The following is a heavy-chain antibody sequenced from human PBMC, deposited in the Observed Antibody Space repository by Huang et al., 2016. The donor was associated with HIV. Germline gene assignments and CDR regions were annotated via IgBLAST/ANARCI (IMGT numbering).Heavy chain of an antibody. CDR3: ATEGLWGEGNTLDY. Sequence: QVQLTQSGAEVKKTGASVKVSCKISGDTLTESSMHWVRQAPGKGLEWMGSFNPEDGGRVYAQRFQGRVTMTEDTTTDTAYLERSSLRSEDTAVYYCATEGLWGEGNTLDYWGQGTLVTVSS. D-gene: IGHD3-10*01. J-gene: IGHJ4*02. CDR1: GDTLTESS. V-gene: IGHV1-24*01. CDR2: FNPEDGGR.